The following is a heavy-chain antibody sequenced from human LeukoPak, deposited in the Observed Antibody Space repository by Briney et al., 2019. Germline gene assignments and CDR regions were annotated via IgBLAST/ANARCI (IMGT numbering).Heavy chain of an antibody. V-gene: IGHV5-51*03. D-gene: IGHD3-22*01. CDR2: IYPGDSDT. CDR3: ARRYYYDSSGYSGAFDI. J-gene: IGHJ3*02. CDR1: GYSFTSYW. Sequence: GEALKISCKGSGYSFTSYWIGWVPQMPGKGLEWMGIIYPGDSDTRYSPSFQGQVTISADKSISTDYLQWSSLKASDTAMYYCARRYYYDSSGYSGAFDIWGQGTMVTVSS.